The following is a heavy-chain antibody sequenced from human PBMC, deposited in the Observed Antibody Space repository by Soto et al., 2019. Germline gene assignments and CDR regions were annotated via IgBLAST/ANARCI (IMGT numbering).Heavy chain of an antibody. J-gene: IGHJ4*02. CDR1: GFTFSSYG. CDR3: AKSMYYYDSSGYYIPPFDY. D-gene: IGHD3-22*01. Sequence: GGSLRPSCAASGFTFSSYGMHWVRQAPGKGLEWVSAISGSGGSTYYADSVKGRFTISRDNSKNTLYLQMNSLRAEDTAVYYCAKSMYYYDSSGYYIPPFDYWGQGTLVTVSS. CDR2: ISGSGGST. V-gene: IGHV3-23*01.